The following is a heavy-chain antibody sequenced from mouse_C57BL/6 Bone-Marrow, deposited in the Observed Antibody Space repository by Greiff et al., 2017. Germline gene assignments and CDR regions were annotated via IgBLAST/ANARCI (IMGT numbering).Heavy chain of an antibody. CDR3: AKVGWLLADY. Sequence: QVQLKQSGAELVKPGASVKLSCKASGYTFTSYWMHWVKQRPGQGLEWIGMIHPNSGSTNYNEKFKSKATLTVDKSSSTAYMQLSSLTSEDSAVYYCAKVGWLLADYWGQGTTLTVSS. CDR2: IHPNSGST. D-gene: IGHD2-3*01. J-gene: IGHJ2*01. CDR1: GYTFTSYW. V-gene: IGHV1-64*01.